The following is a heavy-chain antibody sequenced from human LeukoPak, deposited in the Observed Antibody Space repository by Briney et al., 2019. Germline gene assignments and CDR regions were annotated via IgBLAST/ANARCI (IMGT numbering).Heavy chain of an antibody. CDR3: ARDVIAATHYYFYGVDV. Sequence: ASVTVSCKASGYTFTVYYIHWVRQAPGQGLEWMGWINPSSGVTNYAQKFQGRVTMTRDTSIGTAYMELSRLRSDDTAVYYCARDVIAATHYYFYGVDVWGQGTTVTVSS. CDR1: GYTFTVYY. CDR2: INPSSGVT. J-gene: IGHJ6*02. V-gene: IGHV1-2*02. D-gene: IGHD2-15*01.